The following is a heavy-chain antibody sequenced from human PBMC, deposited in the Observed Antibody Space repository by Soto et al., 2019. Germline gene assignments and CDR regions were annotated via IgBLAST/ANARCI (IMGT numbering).Heavy chain of an antibody. Sequence: GGSLRLSCAASGFTFSDYYMSWIRQAPGKGLEWVSYISSSGSTIYYADSVKGRFTISRDNAKNSLYLQMNSLRAEDTAVYYCARIGRDYYFWSGYYKETDAFDIWGQGTMVTVSS. CDR2: ISSSGSTI. CDR1: GFTFSDYY. J-gene: IGHJ3*02. D-gene: IGHD3-3*01. V-gene: IGHV3-11*01. CDR3: ARIGRDYYFWSGYYKETDAFDI.